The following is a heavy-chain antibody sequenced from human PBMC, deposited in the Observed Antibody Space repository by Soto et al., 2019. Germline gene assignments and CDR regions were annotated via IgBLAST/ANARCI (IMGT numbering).Heavy chain of an antibody. J-gene: IGHJ5*02. V-gene: IGHV3-21*01. CDR1: GFTFSSYS. CDR2: ISSSSSYI. CDR3: ARLHSSSWYFWFDP. Sequence: GGSLRLSCAASGFTFSSYSMNWVRQAPGKGLEWVSSISSSSSYIYYADSVKGRFTVTRDNAKHPLYLQMNSLRAEDTAVYYCARLHSSSWYFWFDPWGQGTLVIVSS. D-gene: IGHD6-13*01.